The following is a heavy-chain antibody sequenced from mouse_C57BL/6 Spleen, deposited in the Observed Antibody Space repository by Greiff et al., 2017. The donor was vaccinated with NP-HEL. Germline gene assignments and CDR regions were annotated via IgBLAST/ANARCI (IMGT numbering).Heavy chain of an antibody. V-gene: IGHV5-4*01. CDR3: ARDGGWLRAWFAY. CDR1: GFTFSSYA. D-gene: IGHD2-3*01. J-gene: IGHJ3*01. Sequence: EVNLVESGGGLVKPGGSLKLSCAASGFTFSSYAMSWVRQTPEKRLEWVATISDGGSYTYYPDNVKGRFTISRDKAKNNLYLQLSHLTSEDTAMYYCARDGGWLRAWFAYWGQGTLVTVSA. CDR2: ISDGGSYT.